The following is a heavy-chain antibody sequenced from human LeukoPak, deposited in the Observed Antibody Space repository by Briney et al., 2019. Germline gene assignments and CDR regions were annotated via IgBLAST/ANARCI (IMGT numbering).Heavy chain of an antibody. V-gene: IGHV3-21*01. J-gene: IGHJ4*02. CDR1: GFSLSFYR. CDR3: ARDLDYGSGDY. Sequence: GGSLRLSCAASGFSLSFYRMDWVRQAPGKGLEWVSSISSSSSYIYYADSVKGRFTISRDNAENSLYLQMNSLRAEDTAVYYCARDLDYGSGDYWGQGTLVTVSS. CDR2: ISSSSSYI. D-gene: IGHD3-10*01.